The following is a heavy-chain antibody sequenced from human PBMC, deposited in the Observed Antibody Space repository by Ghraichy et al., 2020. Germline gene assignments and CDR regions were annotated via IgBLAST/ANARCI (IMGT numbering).Heavy chain of an antibody. CDR2: INHSGST. Sequence: SETLSLTCAVYGGSFSGYYWSWIRQPPGKGLEWIGEINHSGSTNYNPSLKSRVTISVDTSKNQFSLKLSSVTAADTAVYYCARGGYYYGSGSYYKRPYYYGMDVWGQGTTVTVSS. D-gene: IGHD3-10*01. CDR3: ARGGYYYGSGSYYKRPYYYGMDV. CDR1: GGSFSGYY. J-gene: IGHJ6*02. V-gene: IGHV4-34*01.